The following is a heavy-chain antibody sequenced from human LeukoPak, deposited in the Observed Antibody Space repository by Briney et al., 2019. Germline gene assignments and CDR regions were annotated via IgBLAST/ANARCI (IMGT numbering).Heavy chain of an antibody. CDR2: FDPEDGET. D-gene: IGHD3-16*02. Sequence: VSVKVSCKVSGYTLTELSMHWVRQAPGKGLEWMGGFDPEDGETIYAQKFQGRVTMTEDTSTDTAYMGLSSLRSEDTAVYYCATGYDYVWGSYRYTGFDYWGQGTLVTVSS. J-gene: IGHJ4*02. V-gene: IGHV1-24*01. CDR1: GYTLTELS. CDR3: ATGYDYVWGSYRYTGFDY.